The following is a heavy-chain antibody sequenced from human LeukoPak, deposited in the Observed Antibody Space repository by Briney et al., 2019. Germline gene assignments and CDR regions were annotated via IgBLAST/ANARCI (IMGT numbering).Heavy chain of an antibody. Sequence: SVKVSCKASGRTFSSYAISWVRQAPGQGLEWMGRIIPILGIANDAQKFQGRVTITADKSTSTAYMELSSLRSEDTAVYYCARDREVVVVAATRFGMDVWGQGTTVTVSS. CDR2: IIPILGIA. D-gene: IGHD2-15*01. J-gene: IGHJ6*02. CDR1: GRTFSSYA. V-gene: IGHV1-69*04. CDR3: ARDREVVVVAATRFGMDV.